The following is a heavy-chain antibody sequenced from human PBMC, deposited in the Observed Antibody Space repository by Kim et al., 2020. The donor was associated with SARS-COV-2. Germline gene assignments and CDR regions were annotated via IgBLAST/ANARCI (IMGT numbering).Heavy chain of an antibody. Sequence: GGSLRLSCAASGFTFSDHDMDWVRQAPGKGLEWVGRSRNKASSYTTEYAASVKGRFTISRDDSRKLLYLQMNSLKTEDTAVYYCVPPTLWAFDIWGQGTMVTVSS. CDR2: SRNKASSYTT. J-gene: IGHJ3*02. D-gene: IGHD2-15*01. V-gene: IGHV3-72*01. CDR3: VPPTLWAFDI. CDR1: GFTFSDHD.